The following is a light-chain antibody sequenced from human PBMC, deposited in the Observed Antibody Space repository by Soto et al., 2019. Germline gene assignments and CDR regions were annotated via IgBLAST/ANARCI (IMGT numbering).Light chain of an antibody. V-gene: IGLV2-23*02. J-gene: IGLJ1*01. CDR1: SSDVGSYKF. CDR3: CSYAGSSNV. CDR2: EAS. Sequence: QSALTQPASVSGSPGQSITISCTGTSSDVGSYKFVSWYQQHPGKVPKIMIYEASKRPSGVSNRFSGSKSGNTASLTISGLQAEDEADYYCCSYAGSSNVFGTGTKVTVL.